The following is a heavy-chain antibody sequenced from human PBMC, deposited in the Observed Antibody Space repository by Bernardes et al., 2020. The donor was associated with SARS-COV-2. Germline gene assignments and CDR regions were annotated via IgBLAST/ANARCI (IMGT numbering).Heavy chain of an antibody. CDR1: GCTLSSYA. Sequence: GGSLRLSCAAAGCTLSSYAMSWVREAPGKGLEWVSAISGSGGSTYYADAVKGRFTISRDNSKNTLYLQMNSLRAEDTAVYYCTKAYVPLRLYNYYYYGMDVWGQGTTVTVSS. CDR2: ISGSGGST. CDR3: TKAYVPLRLYNYYYYGMDV. V-gene: IGHV3-23*01. D-gene: IGHD2-2*02. J-gene: IGHJ6*02.